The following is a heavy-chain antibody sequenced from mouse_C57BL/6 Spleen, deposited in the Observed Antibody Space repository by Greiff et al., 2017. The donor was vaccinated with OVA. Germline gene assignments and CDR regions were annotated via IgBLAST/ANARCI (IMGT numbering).Heavy chain of an antibody. V-gene: IGHV14-4*01. Sequence: EVQLQQSGAELVRPGASVTLSCTASGFTITDYYMHWVKQIPEQGLEWIGWIDPENGGTEYPSQFQGKAIITADKSSNTAYLQLSSLTSEDTAVYNCKTWAGNYHDMDYWGQGTSVTVSS. CDR3: KTWAGNYHDMDY. D-gene: IGHD2-1*01. CDR2: IDPENGGT. J-gene: IGHJ4*01. CDR1: GFTITDYY.